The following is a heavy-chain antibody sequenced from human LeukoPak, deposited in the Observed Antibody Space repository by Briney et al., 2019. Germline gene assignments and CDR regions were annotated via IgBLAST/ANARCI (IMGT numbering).Heavy chain of an antibody. D-gene: IGHD6-19*01. V-gene: IGHV1-2*02. CDR3: ARDRVGSGWPRPYYFEV. Sequence: ASVKVSCKASGYTLTGYYLHWVRQAPGQGLEWMGWINPNTGATHSAQKFQGRITMTRDTSISTAYMDLSRLRSDDTAVYYCARDRVGSGWPRPYYFEVWGQGTLVIVSS. CDR1: GYTLTGYY. J-gene: IGHJ4*02. CDR2: INPNTGAT.